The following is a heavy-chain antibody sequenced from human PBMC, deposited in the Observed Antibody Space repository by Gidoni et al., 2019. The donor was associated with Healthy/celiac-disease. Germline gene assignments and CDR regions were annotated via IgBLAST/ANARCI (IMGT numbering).Heavy chain of an antibody. CDR2: IKQDGSEK. CDR3: AREYSSGNGMDV. Sequence: EVQLVASGGGLGQPGGSLSLAWAASGFPFSSYGMSWVRQAPGKGLGWVANIKQDGSEKYYVDSVKGRFTISRDNAKNSLYLQMNSLRAEDTAVYYCAREYSSGNGMDVWGQGTTVTVSS. D-gene: IGHD6-19*01. V-gene: IGHV3-7*01. CDR1: GFPFSSYG. J-gene: IGHJ6*02.